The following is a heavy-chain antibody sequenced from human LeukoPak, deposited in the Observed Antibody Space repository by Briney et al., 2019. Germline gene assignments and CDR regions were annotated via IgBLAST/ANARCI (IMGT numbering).Heavy chain of an antibody. CDR2: ISAYNGRT. V-gene: IGHV1-18*01. CDR3: AITYYDYVWETYRYPLFDC. D-gene: IGHD3-16*02. J-gene: IGHJ4*02. CDR1: GYTFTSYG. Sequence: ASVKVSCKASGYTFTSYGIHWVRQAPGQGPEWMGWISAYNGRTNYGQRLQGRVTMTRNTSISTAYMELSSLRSEDTAVYYCAITYYDYVWETYRYPLFDCWGQGTLVTVSS.